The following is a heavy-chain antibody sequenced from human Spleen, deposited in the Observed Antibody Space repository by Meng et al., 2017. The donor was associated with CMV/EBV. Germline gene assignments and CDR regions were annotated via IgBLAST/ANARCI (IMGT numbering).Heavy chain of an antibody. J-gene: IGHJ4*02. V-gene: IGHV5-51*01. CDR1: GYSFTSYW. Sequence: SGYSFTSYWIGWVRQMPGKGLEWMGIIYPGDSDTRYSPSFQGQVTISADKSISTAYLQWSSLKASDTAMYYCARGGQIVVVPAYYFDYWGQGTLVTVSS. CDR3: ARGGQIVVVPAYYFDY. CDR2: IYPGDSDT. D-gene: IGHD2-2*01.